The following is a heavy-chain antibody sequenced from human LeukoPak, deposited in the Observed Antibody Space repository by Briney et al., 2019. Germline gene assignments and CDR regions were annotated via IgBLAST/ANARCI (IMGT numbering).Heavy chain of an antibody. V-gene: IGHV4-34*01. D-gene: IGHD2-2*01. CDR2: INHSGST. Sequence: PSETLSLTCAVYGGSFSGYYWSWIRQPPGKGLEWIGEINHSGSTNYNPSLKSRVTISVDTSKNQFSLKLSSVTAADTAVYYCARGPREDIVVVPAAIPYYLDYWGQGTLVTVSS. J-gene: IGHJ4*02. CDR3: ARGPREDIVVVPAAIPYYLDY. CDR1: GGSFSGYY.